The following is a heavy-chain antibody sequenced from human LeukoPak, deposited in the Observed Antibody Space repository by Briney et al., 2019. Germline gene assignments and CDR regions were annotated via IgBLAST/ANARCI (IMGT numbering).Heavy chain of an antibody. CDR2: ITGSGDTT. CDR3: AKWGDYDILTGYYVSDF. D-gene: IGHD3-9*01. CDR1: GFIFRNYA. J-gene: IGHJ4*02. V-gene: IGHV3-23*01. Sequence: SGGSLRLSCAASGFIFRNYAMSWVRQAPGKGPEWVSAITGSGDTTYYADSVKGRFTISRDNSKNTLYVEMNTLRAEDTAVYYCAKWGDYDILTGYYVSDFWGQGTLVTVSS.